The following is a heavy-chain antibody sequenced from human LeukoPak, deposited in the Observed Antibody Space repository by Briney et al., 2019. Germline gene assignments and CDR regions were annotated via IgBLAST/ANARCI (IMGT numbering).Heavy chain of an antibody. CDR2: ISSSSSYI. J-gene: IGHJ6*02. V-gene: IGHV3-21*01. CDR1: GFTFSSYS. Sequence: GGSLRLSCAASGFTFSSYSMNWVRQAPGKGLEWVSSISSSSSYIYYADSVKGRFTISRDNAKNSLYLQMNSLRAEDTAVYYCATEPGPRPGVANYGMDVWGQGTTVTVSS. CDR3: ATEPGPRPGVANYGMDV. D-gene: IGHD3-3*01.